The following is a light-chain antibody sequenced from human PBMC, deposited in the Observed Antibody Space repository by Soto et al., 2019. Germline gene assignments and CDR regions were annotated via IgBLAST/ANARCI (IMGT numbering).Light chain of an antibody. CDR2: GAS. Sequence: DIQMTQSPSSLSASVGDRVTITCRTSQSINTYLNWYQQKPGKAPKLLIYGASSLQSGVPLRFSGSGSGTDFTLTITTLPPEHFATYYCQESYSFLWGTCGQGTKVEIK. J-gene: IGKJ1*01. CDR1: QSINTY. V-gene: IGKV1-39*01. CDR3: QESYSFLWGT.